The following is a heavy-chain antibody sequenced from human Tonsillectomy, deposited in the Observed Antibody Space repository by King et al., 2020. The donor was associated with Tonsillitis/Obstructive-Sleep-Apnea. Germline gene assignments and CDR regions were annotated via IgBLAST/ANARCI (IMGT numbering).Heavy chain of an antibody. CDR1: GFTFSAYA. CDR2: ISSSSSAI. V-gene: IGHV3-48*02. Sequence: VQLVESGGGLVQPGGSLRLSCAAPGFTFSAYAMNWVRQAPGKGLEWVSYISSSSSAIYYADSVKGRFTISRDNAKNSLYLQMNSLRDEDTAVYYCARVSDYGDYEGYWGQGTLVTVSS. D-gene: IGHD4-17*01. J-gene: IGHJ4*02. CDR3: ARVSDYGDYEGY.